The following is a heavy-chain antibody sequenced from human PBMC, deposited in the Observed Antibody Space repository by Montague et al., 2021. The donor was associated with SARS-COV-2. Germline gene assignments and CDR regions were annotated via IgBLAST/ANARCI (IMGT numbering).Heavy chain of an antibody. V-gene: IGHV3-48*03. D-gene: IGHD3-22*01. CDR2: ISNSDDTK. CDR1: GFIFSSYE. Sequence: SLRLSCAASGFIFSSYEMNWVRQAPGKGLEWVSYISNSDDTKYYADSVKGRFTISRDNAKNSLYLQMSSLRAEDTAVYYCARAGEDYYYDSSGFLYWGQGILVTVSS. CDR3: ARAGEDYYYDSSGFLY. J-gene: IGHJ4*02.